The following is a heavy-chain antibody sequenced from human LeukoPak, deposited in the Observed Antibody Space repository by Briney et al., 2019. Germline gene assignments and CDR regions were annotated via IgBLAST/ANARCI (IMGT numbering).Heavy chain of an antibody. CDR1: GFTVSGTH. Sequence: GGSLRLSCAASGFTVSGTHMSWVRQAPGKGLEWVAAMYTGGTTYYADSVTGRFTISRDNSKNTLYLHMNSLRAEDTAVYYCAKYEATSGGGLASWGQGTLVSVSS. CDR3: AKYEATSGGGLAS. D-gene: IGHD3-16*01. CDR2: MYTGGTT. V-gene: IGHV3-53*01. J-gene: IGHJ4*02.